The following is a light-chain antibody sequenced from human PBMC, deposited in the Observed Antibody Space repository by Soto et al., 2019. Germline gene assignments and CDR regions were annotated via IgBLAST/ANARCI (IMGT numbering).Light chain of an antibody. CDR2: GAS. CDR3: NQYGRSHTK. J-gene: IGKJ1*01. CDR1: QSVRRSY. V-gene: IGKV3-20*01. Sequence: MFVSQCPFTLSLSPGERSTLSCRASQSVRRSYLAWYQQKPGQAPRLIIYGASSSATGLPDRFSGSGSGTDFAITISRMEPADFGVSYCNQYGRSHTKLGQGHKV.